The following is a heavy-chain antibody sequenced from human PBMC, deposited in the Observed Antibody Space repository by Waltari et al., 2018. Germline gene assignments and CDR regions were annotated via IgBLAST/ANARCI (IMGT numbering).Heavy chain of an antibody. V-gene: IGHV4-4*07. CDR3: ARQSYYDESGHD. CDR1: GDSISSYS. Sequence: QVQVQESGPGLVKPSETLSLTCTVSGDSISSYSWNWIRQPAGKGLEWIGRIYNTGTTSYNPSLSSRVTMSVDTSKNQISLKLASVTAADTAMYYCARQSYYDESGHDWGQGTLVTVSS. J-gene: IGHJ4*02. D-gene: IGHD3-22*01. CDR2: IYNTGTT.